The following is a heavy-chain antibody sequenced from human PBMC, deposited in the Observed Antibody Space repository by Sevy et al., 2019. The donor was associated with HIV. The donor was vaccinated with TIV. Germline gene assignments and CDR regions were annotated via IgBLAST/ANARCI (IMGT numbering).Heavy chain of an antibody. CDR3: ARSGNYYDSSAAVDY. J-gene: IGHJ4*02. V-gene: IGHV3-33*01. CDR1: GFTFSSYG. Sequence: GGSLRLSCAASGFTFSSYGMHWVRQAPGKGLEWVAVIWYDGSNKYYAYSVKGRFTISRDNSKNTLYLQMNSLRAEDTAVYYCARSGNYYDSSAAVDYWGQGTLVTVSS. CDR2: IWYDGSNK. D-gene: IGHD3-22*01.